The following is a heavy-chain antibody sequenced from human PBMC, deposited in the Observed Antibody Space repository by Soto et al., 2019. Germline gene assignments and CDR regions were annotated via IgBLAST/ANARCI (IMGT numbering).Heavy chain of an antibody. CDR1: GGSISSTSYY. CDR2: IYYSGNT. J-gene: IGHJ4*02. D-gene: IGHD6-13*01. Sequence: PSETLSLTCTFSGGSISSTSYYWGWIRQPPGKGLEWIGSIYYSGNTYYNPSLKSRVTISVDTSKNQFSLKLSSVTAADTAVYYCSCRIGAADVYYYCARRTLVTVSA. CDR3: SCRIGAADVYYY. V-gene: IGHV4-39*01.